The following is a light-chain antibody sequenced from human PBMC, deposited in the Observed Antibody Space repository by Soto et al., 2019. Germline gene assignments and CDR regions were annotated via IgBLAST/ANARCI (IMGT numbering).Light chain of an antibody. V-gene: IGKV1-5*03. J-gene: IGKJ1*01. CDR1: QSVGSW. Sequence: DIHMTQSPSTLSASVGDRVTITCRASQSVGSWLAWYQQKPGKAPKLLIYKASRLESGVPSRFSGSESGTEFTLTISNLQPDDFATYYCQQYHKFWTFGQGTKVDIK. CDR2: KAS. CDR3: QQYHKFWT.